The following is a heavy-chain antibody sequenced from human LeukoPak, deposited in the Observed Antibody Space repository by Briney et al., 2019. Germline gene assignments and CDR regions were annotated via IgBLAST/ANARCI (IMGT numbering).Heavy chain of an antibody. CDR3: AELGITMIGGV. J-gene: IGHJ6*04. D-gene: IGHD3-10*02. CDR2: ISSSGSTI. Sequence: GGSLRLSGAASGFTFSSYEMNWVRQAPGKGLEWVSYISSSGSTIYYADSVKGRFTTSRDNAKNSLYLQMNSLRAEDTAVYYCAELGITMIGGVWGKGTTVTISS. V-gene: IGHV3-48*03. CDR1: GFTFSSYE.